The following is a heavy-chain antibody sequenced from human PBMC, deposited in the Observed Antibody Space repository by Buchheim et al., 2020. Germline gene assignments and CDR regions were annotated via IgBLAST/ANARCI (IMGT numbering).Heavy chain of an antibody. Sequence: EVQLVESGGGLVQPGRSLRLSCTASGFTFGDYAMSWVRQAPGKGLEWVGFIRSKAYGGTTEYAASVKGRFTIPRDDSKSIAYLQMNSLKTEDTAVYYCTRDIYGYYDFWSGYCGFDYWGQGTL. J-gene: IGHJ4*02. D-gene: IGHD3-3*01. V-gene: IGHV3-49*04. CDR3: TRDIYGYYDFWSGYCGFDY. CDR1: GFTFGDYA. CDR2: IRSKAYGGTT.